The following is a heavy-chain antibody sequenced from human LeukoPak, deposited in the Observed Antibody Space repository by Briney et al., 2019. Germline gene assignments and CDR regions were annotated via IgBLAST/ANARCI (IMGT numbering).Heavy chain of an antibody. D-gene: IGHD5-18*01. J-gene: IGHJ4*02. CDR2: IRSDGNNK. V-gene: IGHV3-30*02. CDR3: AKDGSGYSYSDY. Sequence: PGGSLGLSCAASGFTFSSYGMHWVRQAPGKGLEWVAFIRSDGNNKYYADSVKGRFTISRDNSKNTLYLQMNSLRSEDTAVYYCAKDGSGYSYSDYWGQGTLVTVSS. CDR1: GFTFSSYG.